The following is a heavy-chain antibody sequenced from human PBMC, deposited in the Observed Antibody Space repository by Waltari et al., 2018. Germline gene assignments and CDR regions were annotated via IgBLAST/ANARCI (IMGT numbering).Heavy chain of an antibody. CDR3: ASDSGVGPYLDS. V-gene: IGHV4-4*06. CDR2: VKREGVT. J-gene: IGHJ4*02. D-gene: IGHD2-8*02. Sequence: GWVRKAAGSALAWRGQVKREGVTNYGPYFASRVIMSLDTSINHCCLNMHSATAADTDVYYCASDSGVGPYLDSWGQGILVSVSP.